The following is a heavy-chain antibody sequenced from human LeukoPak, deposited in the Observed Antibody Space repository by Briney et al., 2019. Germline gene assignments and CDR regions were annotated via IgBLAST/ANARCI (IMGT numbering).Heavy chain of an antibody. Sequence: SETLSLTCTVSGGSISLYYWNWIRQPAGKGLEWIGRIFTSGITNYNPSLKSRVTMSVDTSKAQFSLNLSSVTAADTAVCYCARESSGSYYNPLGYMDVWGKGTTVTVSS. V-gene: IGHV4-4*07. D-gene: IGHD3-10*01. CDR2: IFTSGIT. CDR1: GGSISLYY. CDR3: ARESSGSYYNPLGYMDV. J-gene: IGHJ6*03.